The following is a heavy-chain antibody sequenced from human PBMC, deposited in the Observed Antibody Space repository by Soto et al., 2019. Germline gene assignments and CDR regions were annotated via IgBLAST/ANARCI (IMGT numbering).Heavy chain of an antibody. Sequence: SVKVSCKASGGTFSSYAISWVRQAPGQGLESMGGIIPIFGTANYAQKFQGRVTITADKSTSTAYMELSSLRSEDTAVYYCATLYCTNPVCYRAVWLDPWGQVTLVAVYS. CDR2: IIPIFGTA. CDR1: GGTFSSYA. D-gene: IGHD2-8*01. V-gene: IGHV1-69*06. CDR3: ATLYCTNPVCYRAVWLDP. J-gene: IGHJ5*02.